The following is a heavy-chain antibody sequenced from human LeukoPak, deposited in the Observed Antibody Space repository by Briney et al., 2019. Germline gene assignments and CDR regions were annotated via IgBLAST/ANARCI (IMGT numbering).Heavy chain of an antibody. Sequence: GGSLRLSCVASEFTFGSNAMTWVRQAPGKGLEWVSSISSSSSYIYYADSVKGRFTISRDNAKNSLYLQMSSLRAEDTAVYYCASDSHSSSWYAYWGQGTLVTVSS. J-gene: IGHJ4*02. CDR3: ASDSHSSSWYAY. D-gene: IGHD6-13*01. CDR1: EFTFGSNA. V-gene: IGHV3-21*01. CDR2: ISSSSSYI.